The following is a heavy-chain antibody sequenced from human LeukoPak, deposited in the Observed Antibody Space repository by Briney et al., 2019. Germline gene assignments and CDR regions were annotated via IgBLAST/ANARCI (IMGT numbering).Heavy chain of an antibody. V-gene: IGHV3-48*01. CDR3: ARVLALQTYYYGMDV. CDR1: GFTFSSYS. Sequence: PGGSLRLSCAASGFTFSSYSMNWVRQAPGRGLEWVSYISSSSSTIYYADSVKGRFTISRDNAKNPLYLQMNSLRAEDTAVYYCARVLALQTYYYGMDVWGQGTTVTVSS. J-gene: IGHJ6*02. CDR2: ISSSSSTI. D-gene: IGHD4-11*01.